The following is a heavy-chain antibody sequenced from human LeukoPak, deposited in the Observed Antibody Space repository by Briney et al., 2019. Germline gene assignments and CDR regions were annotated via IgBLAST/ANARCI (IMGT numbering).Heavy chain of an antibody. V-gene: IGHV4-39*01. CDR1: GGSISSSGFF. CDR3: ARQRRYCSGGSCYRDVGY. D-gene: IGHD2-15*01. Sequence: PPETLSLTCTVSGGSISSSGFFWGWIRQPPGRGLEWIGSILYSGSTYYNPSLKSRVTISVDTSKNQFSLKLSSVTAADTAVYYCARQRRYCSGGSCYRDVGYWGQGTLVTVSS. CDR2: ILYSGST. J-gene: IGHJ4*02.